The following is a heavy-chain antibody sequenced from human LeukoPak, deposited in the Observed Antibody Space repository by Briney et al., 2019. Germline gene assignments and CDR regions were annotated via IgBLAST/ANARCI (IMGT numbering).Heavy chain of an antibody. V-gene: IGHV4-59*01. Sequence: TSETLSLTCTVSGGSISDYYWNWIRQPPGKGLEWIGYIYYSGSTTYNPSLTSRVTMSVDTAKNQFSLKLRSVTAADTAVYYCARGDFCSKSNCYLRPMDVWGKGTTVTVSS. CDR1: GGSISDYY. CDR3: ARGDFCSKSNCYLRPMDV. J-gene: IGHJ6*03. CDR2: IYYSGST. D-gene: IGHD3-3*01.